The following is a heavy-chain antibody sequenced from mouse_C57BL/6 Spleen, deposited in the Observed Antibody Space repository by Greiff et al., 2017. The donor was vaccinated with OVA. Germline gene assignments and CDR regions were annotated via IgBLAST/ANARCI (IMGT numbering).Heavy chain of an antibody. CDR1: GFNIKDYY. V-gene: IGHV14-1*01. CDR3: RDDYDGGYAMDD. CDR2: IDPEDGDT. D-gene: IGHD2-4*01. Sequence: VQLQQSGAELVRPGASVKLSCTASGFNIKDYYMHWVKQRPDQGLEWIGRIDPEDGDTEYAPKFQGKATMTADTSSNTAYLQLSSLTSEDTAVYYGRDDYDGGYAMDDWGQGTSVTVSS. J-gene: IGHJ4*01.